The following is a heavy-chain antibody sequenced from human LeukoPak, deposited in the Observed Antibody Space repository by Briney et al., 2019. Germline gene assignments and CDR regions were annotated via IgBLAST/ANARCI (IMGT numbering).Heavy chain of an antibody. Sequence: PGGSLRLSCAASGFTFSSYSMNWVRQAPGEGLEWVSSISSSSSYIYYADSVKGRFTISRDNAKNSLYLQMNSLRAEDTAVYYCARGREYGSGITRGVYYYMDVWGKGTTVTVSS. J-gene: IGHJ6*03. V-gene: IGHV3-21*01. CDR1: GFTFSSYS. D-gene: IGHD3-10*01. CDR2: ISSSSSYI. CDR3: ARGREYGSGITRGVYYYMDV.